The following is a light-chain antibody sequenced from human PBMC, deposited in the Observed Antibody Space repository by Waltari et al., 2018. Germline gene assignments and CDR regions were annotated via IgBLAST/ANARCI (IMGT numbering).Light chain of an antibody. J-gene: IGLJ2*01. CDR2: EVS. Sequence: QSALTQPASVSGSPGQSITISCTGTSSDFGSYNLVSWYQQHPGKAPKLMIYEVSKRPSGVSNRFSGSKSGNTASLTISGLQAEDEADYYCCSYAGSSFVVFGGGTKLTVL. CDR1: SSDFGSYNL. V-gene: IGLV2-23*02. CDR3: CSYAGSSFVV.